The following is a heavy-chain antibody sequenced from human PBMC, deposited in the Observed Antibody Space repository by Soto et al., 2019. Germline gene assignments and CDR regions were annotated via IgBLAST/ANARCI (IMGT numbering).Heavy chain of an antibody. D-gene: IGHD3-22*01. CDR2: ISGSGGST. V-gene: IGHV3-23*01. CDR3: AKRGNYYDSSGYYFDY. Sequence: LRLSCAASGFTFSSYAMSWVRQAPGKGLEWVSAISGSGGSTYYADSVKGRFTISRDNSKNTLYLQMNSLRAEDTAVYYCAKRGNYYDSSGYYFDYWGQGTLVTVSS. J-gene: IGHJ4*02. CDR1: GFTFSSYA.